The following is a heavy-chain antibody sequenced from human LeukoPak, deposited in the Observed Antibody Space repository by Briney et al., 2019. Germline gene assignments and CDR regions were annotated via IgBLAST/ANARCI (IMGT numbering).Heavy chain of an antibody. V-gene: IGHV3-23*01. CDR1: GFTFSSYA. Sequence: GGSLRLSCAASGFTFSSYAMNWVRRAPGKGLEWVSGISGNGGSTYYADSVKGRFTISRDNSKNTLYLQMNSLRAEDTAVYYCAKVYRGYSYVGDFDYWGQGTLVTVSS. J-gene: IGHJ4*02. CDR2: ISGNGGST. CDR3: AKVYRGYSYVGDFDY. D-gene: IGHD5-18*01.